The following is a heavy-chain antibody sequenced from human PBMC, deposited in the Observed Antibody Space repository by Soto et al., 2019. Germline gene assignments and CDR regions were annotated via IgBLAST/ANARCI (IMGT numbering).Heavy chain of an antibody. D-gene: IGHD2-2*01. V-gene: IGHV1-69*01. Sequence: QVQLVQSGAEVKKPGSSVKVSCKASGGTFSSYAISWVRQAPGQGLAWMGGIIPIFGTANYAQKFQGRVTITADESRSTAYMELSSLRSEDTAVYYCARDRRYCSSTSCPNDAFDIWGQGTMVTVSS. CDR2: IIPIFGTA. CDR1: GGTFSSYA. J-gene: IGHJ3*02. CDR3: ARDRRYCSSTSCPNDAFDI.